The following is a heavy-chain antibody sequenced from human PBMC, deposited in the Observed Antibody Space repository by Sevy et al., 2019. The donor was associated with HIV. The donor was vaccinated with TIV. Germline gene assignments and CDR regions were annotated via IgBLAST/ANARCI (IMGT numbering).Heavy chain of an antibody. CDR1: GFTFSKYS. D-gene: IGHD2-8*01. CDR3: AREGCTKPHDY. V-gene: IGHV3-23*01. J-gene: IGHJ4*02. CDR2: LSFGCGEI. Sequence: RGYLRLSCAASGFTFSKYSMSWVRQPPGKGLEWVSTLSFGCGEINYADSVKGRFTISRDNSKSSVYLQINNLRPDDTAVYYCAREGCTKPHDYWGQGTLVPVSS.